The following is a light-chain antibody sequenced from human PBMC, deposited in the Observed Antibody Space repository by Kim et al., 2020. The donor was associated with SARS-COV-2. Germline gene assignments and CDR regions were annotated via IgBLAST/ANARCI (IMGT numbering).Light chain of an antibody. V-gene: IGKV3-15*01. CDR1: QSVSSN. CDR3: KQYNTRRT. Sequence: EIVMTQSPATLSVSPGERATLSCRASQSVSSNLAWYQQKPGQAPRLLIYGASTRATGIPARFSGSGSGTEFTLTISSLQSEDFAVYYCKQYNTRRTFGQGTKLEI. J-gene: IGKJ2*01. CDR2: GAS.